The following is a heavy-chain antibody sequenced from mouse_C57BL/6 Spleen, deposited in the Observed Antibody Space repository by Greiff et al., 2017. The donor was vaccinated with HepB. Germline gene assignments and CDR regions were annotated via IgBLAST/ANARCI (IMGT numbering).Heavy chain of an antibody. Sequence: VKLQQPGAELVKPGASVKLSCKASGYTFTSYWMHWVKQRPGQGLEWIGMIHPNSGSTNYNEKFKSKATLTVDKSSSTAYMQLSSLTSEDSAVYYCARGDYGSLYYYAMDYWGQGTSVTVSS. D-gene: IGHD1-1*01. CDR2: IHPNSGST. CDR3: ARGDYGSLYYYAMDY. V-gene: IGHV1-64*01. CDR1: GYTFTSYW. J-gene: IGHJ4*01.